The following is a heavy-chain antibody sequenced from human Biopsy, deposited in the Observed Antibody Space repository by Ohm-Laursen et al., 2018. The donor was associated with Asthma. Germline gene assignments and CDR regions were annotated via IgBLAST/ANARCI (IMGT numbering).Heavy chain of an antibody. CDR3: ARRITIFGVVQKDHGMDA. J-gene: IGHJ6*02. Sequence: SDTLSLTWTVSGGSISSYYWDWIRQAPGKGLEWIGYISYGGKTSYNPSLKNRVTISRDTSKNQFSLRLTSVTAADTAVYFCARRITIFGVVQKDHGMDAWGQGTTVIVSS. CDR1: GGSISSYY. V-gene: IGHV4-59*04. D-gene: IGHD3-3*01. CDR2: ISYGGKT.